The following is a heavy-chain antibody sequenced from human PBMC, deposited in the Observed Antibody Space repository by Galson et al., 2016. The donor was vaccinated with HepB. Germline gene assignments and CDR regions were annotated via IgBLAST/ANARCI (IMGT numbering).Heavy chain of an antibody. CDR2: IYPGDSDT. CDR3: ARRDTVTASDFDH. CDR1: GYRFTSYW. Sequence: QSGAEVKEPGGSLKISCKGSGYRFTSYWIGWVRQMPGKGLEWMGIIYPGDSDTRYSPSFQGQVTISADKSITTAYLQWSSLKASDTAMYYCARRDTVTASDFDHWGQGTLVTVSS. D-gene: IGHD4-17*01. V-gene: IGHV5-51*01. J-gene: IGHJ4*02.